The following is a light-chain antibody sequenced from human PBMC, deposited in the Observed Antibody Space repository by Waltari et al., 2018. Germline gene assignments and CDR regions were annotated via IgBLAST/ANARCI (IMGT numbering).Light chain of an antibody. CDR1: SSDIGSCNY. Sequence: QSALTQPASVSGSPGQTIAISCTGTSSDIGSCNYVSWYQQHPGQAPKLLIYDVNQRPSGVSHRFSGSKSGNTASLTISGLRAEDEADFYCSSYTSSSTLYVFGSGTKVTVL. CDR3: SSYTSSSTLYV. V-gene: IGLV2-14*01. J-gene: IGLJ1*01. CDR2: DVN.